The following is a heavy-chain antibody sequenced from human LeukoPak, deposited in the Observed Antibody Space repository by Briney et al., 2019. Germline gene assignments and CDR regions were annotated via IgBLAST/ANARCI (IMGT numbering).Heavy chain of an antibody. V-gene: IGHV4-39*07. CDR2: IYYSGST. D-gene: IGHD6-13*01. CDR1: GGSISSSSYY. J-gene: IGHJ3*02. Sequence: SETLSLTCTVSGGSISSSSYYWGWIRQPPGKGLEWIGSIYYSGSTYYNPSLKSRVTISVDTSKNRFSLKLSSVTAADTAVYYCAREAGGQQLVYAFDIWGQGTMVTVSS. CDR3: AREAGGQQLVYAFDI.